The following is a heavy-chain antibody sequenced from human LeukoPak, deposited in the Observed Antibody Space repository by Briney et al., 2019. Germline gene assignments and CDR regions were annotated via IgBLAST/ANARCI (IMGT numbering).Heavy chain of an antibody. J-gene: IGHJ6*03. V-gene: IGHV4-4*07. D-gene: IGHD6-6*01. CDR2: IYTSGST. CDR3: AREGRAAREEYYYYYMDV. CDR1: GGSISSYY. Sequence: TSETLSLTCTVSGGSISSYYWSWIRQPAGKGLEWIGRIYTSGSTNYNPSLKSRVTMSVDTSKNQFSLKLSSVTAADTAVYYCAREGRAAREEYYYYYMDVWGKGTTVTVSS.